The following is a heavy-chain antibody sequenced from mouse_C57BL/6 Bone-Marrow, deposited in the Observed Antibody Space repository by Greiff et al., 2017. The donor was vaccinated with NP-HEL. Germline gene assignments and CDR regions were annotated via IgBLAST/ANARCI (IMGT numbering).Heavy chain of an antibody. CDR3: ARWGCLLFARSFDV. Sequence: EVMLVESGGGLVKPGGSLKLSCAASGFTFSDYGMHWVRQAPEKGLEWVAYISSGSSTIYYADKVKGRFTISRDTAKNTVFLQVTSLMSEDTAMYYCARWGCLLFARSFDVWGTGTTVTVSS. J-gene: IGHJ1*03. V-gene: IGHV5-17*01. CDR2: ISSGSSTI. CDR1: GFTFSDYG. D-gene: IGHD2-3*01.